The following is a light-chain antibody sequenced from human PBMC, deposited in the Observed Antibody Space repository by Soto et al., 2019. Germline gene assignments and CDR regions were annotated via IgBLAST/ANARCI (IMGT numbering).Light chain of an antibody. Sequence: DIQMTQSPSTLSGSVGDRVTITCRASQTISSWLAWYQQKPGKAPKLLIYKASTLKSGVPSRFSGSGSGTEFTLTISSLQPDDFATYYCQHYKSYSEALGQGTKVYLK. CDR3: QHYKSYSEA. CDR2: KAS. CDR1: QTISSW. J-gene: IGKJ1*01. V-gene: IGKV1-5*03.